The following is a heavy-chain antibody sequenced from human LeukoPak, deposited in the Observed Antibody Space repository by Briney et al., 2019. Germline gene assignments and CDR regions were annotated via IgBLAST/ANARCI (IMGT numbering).Heavy chain of an antibody. CDR3: ARDKSAYFDY. CDR2: IYHSGST. CDR1: GYSISSGYY. V-gene: IGHV4-38-2*02. D-gene: IGHD6-13*01. J-gene: IGHJ4*02. Sequence: SETLSLTCTVSGYSISSGYYWGWIRQPPGKGLEWIGSIYHSGSTYYNPSLKSRATISVDTSKNQFSLKLSSVTAADTAVYYCARDKSAYFDYWGQGTLVTVSS.